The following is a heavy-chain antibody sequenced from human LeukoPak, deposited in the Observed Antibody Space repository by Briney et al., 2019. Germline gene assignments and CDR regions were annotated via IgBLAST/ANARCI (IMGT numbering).Heavy chain of an antibody. J-gene: IGHJ5*02. CDR3: AKVLFGSGYLLA. V-gene: IGHV3-7*03. CDR2: IKQDGSEK. CDR1: GFSLSNYW. D-gene: IGHD3-3*01. Sequence: GSLRLSCAASGFSLSNYWMNWVRQAPGKGLEWVANIKQDGSEKNYVDSVKGRFSISRGNAKNSLILQMNSLRAEDTAVYYCAKVLFGSGYLLAWGQGTLVTVSS.